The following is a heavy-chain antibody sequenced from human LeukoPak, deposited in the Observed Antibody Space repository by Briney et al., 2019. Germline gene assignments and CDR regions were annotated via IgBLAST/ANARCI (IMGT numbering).Heavy chain of an antibody. CDR2: IYTSGST. J-gene: IGHJ4*02. V-gene: IGHV4-4*07. CDR1: GGSISSYY. Sequence: SETLSLTCTVSGGSISSYYWSWIRQPAGKGLEWIGRIYTSGSTNYNPPLKSRVTMSVDTSKKQFSLKLSSVSAADTAVYYCARDQGRPRGNFDYWGQGTLVTVSS. CDR3: ARDQGRPRGNFDY. D-gene: IGHD1-1*01.